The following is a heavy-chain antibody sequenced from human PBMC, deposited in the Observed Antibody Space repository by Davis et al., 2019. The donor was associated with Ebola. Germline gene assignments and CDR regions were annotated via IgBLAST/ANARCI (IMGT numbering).Heavy chain of an antibody. V-gene: IGHV1-69*10. CDR1: GGTFSSYA. CDR2: IIPILGTA. J-gene: IGHJ6*02. Sequence: SVKVSCKASGGTFSSYAISWVRQAPGQGLEWMGGIIPILGTANYAQKFQGRVTITADKSTSTAYMELSSLRSEDTAVYYCARGKRDYYGMDVWGQGTTVTVSS. CDR3: ARGKRDYYGMDV.